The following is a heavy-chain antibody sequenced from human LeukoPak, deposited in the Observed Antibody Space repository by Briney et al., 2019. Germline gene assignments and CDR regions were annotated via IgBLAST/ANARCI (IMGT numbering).Heavy chain of an antibody. Sequence: ASVKVSCKASGYTFTSYYMYWVRQAPGQGLEWMGRINPNSGGTNYAQKFQGRVTMTRDTSISTAYMELSRLRSDNTAVYYCARGYRTVGAIEYFQHWGQGTLVTVSS. CDR2: INPNSGGT. D-gene: IGHD1-26*01. V-gene: IGHV1-2*06. J-gene: IGHJ1*01. CDR1: GYTFTSYY. CDR3: ARGYRTVGAIEYFQH.